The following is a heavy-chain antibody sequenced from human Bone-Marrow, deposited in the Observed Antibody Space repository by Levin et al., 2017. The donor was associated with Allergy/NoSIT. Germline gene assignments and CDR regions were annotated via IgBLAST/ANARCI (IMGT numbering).Heavy chain of an antibody. CDR2: IYYTGTT. CDR1: GDSVNSGSHY. Sequence: SETLSLTCTISGDSVNSGSHYWSWIRQPPGRALEWIGYIYYTGTTNYNPSLKSRLTMSVDTSKNQFSLRLRSVTAADTAVYYCAREGHCSSNSCYYFDFWGQGTLVAVSS. D-gene: IGHD2-2*01. J-gene: IGHJ4*02. CDR3: AREGHCSSNSCYYFDF. V-gene: IGHV4-61*01.